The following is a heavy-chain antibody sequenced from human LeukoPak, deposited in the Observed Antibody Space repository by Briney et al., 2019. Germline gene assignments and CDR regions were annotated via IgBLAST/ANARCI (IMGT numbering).Heavy chain of an antibody. V-gene: IGHV3-21*01. D-gene: IGHD3-16*01. J-gene: IGHJ4*02. CDR2: ISSDSDYI. CDR3: ARDPWGTHAY. Sequence: GGSLRLSCAASGFSSYSLNWVRQAPGKGLEWVSSISSDSDYIYYADSVKGRFTISRYNAKNSLYLQMNSLRAEDTAIYYCARDPWGTHAYWGQGTLVTVSS. CDR1: GFSSYS.